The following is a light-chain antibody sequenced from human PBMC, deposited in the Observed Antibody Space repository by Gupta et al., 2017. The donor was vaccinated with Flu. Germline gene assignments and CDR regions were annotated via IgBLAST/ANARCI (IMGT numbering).Light chain of an antibody. Sequence: EVVITQSPATLSVSPGETATLFCRASQTLGGNLAWYQQKPGQAPRLLIYGASTRAARISARFSGGGSGTEFTLTISGLQAEDFAVYSCQQYNDWPLTFGGGTKVDI. CDR2: GAS. V-gene: IGKV3-15*01. J-gene: IGKJ4*01. CDR3: QQYNDWPLT. CDR1: QTLGGN.